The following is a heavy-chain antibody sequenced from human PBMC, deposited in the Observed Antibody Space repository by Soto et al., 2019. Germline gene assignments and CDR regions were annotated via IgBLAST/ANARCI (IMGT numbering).Heavy chain of an antibody. J-gene: IGHJ4*01. V-gene: IGHV1-69*01. CDR1: GVTFTSET. CDR3: ATELGENPASPFDS. D-gene: IGHD2-21*01. Sequence: QVQLVQSGAEVKKPGSSMKVSCKASGVTFTSETISWVRQAPGQGLEWMGGIIPLFGAASYAQKFQGRVTITADESTSTVYLELSSLRSDDTAVYYCATELGENPASPFDSWGPGTLVTVSS. CDR2: IIPLFGAA.